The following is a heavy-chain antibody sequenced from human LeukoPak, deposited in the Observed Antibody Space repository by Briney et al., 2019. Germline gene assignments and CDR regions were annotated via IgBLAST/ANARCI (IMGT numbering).Heavy chain of an antibody. CDR2: ISAYNGNT. CDR3: ARLNDYGDYRPTYYFDY. V-gene: IGHV1-18*01. Sequence: ASVKVSCKASGYTFTSYGISWVRQAPGQGLEWMGWISAYNGNTNYAQKLQGRVTMTTDTSTNTAYMELRSLRSDDTAVYYCARLNDYGDYRPTYYFDYWGQGTLVTVSS. D-gene: IGHD4-17*01. J-gene: IGHJ4*02. CDR1: GYTFTSYG.